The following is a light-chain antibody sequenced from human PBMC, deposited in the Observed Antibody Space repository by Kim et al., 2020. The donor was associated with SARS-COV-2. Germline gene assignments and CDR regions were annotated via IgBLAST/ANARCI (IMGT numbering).Light chain of an antibody. CDR3: QSSDTGTLWV. Sequence: VTISCSRSGGSIAGNYVQWYQQRPGSAPSIVIYEDNRRPPGVPDRFSGSIDRSSNSASLTISGVKTEDEADYYCQSSDTGTLWVFGGGTQLTVL. J-gene: IGLJ3*02. CDR1: GGSIAGNY. V-gene: IGLV6-57*03. CDR2: EDN.